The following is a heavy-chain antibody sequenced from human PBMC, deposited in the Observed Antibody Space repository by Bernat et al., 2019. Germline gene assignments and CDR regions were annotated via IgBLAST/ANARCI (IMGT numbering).Heavy chain of an antibody. Sequence: QVQLQELGPGLVKPSETLSLTCTVSGGSISSYYWSWIRQPPGKGLEWIGYIYYSGSTNYNPSLKSRVTISVDTSKNQFSLKLSSVTAADTAVYYCAGTIAVAADYYYGMDVWGQGTTVTVSS. CDR1: GGSISSYY. J-gene: IGHJ6*02. CDR2: IYYSGST. V-gene: IGHV4-59*01. CDR3: AGTIAVAADYYYGMDV. D-gene: IGHD6-19*01.